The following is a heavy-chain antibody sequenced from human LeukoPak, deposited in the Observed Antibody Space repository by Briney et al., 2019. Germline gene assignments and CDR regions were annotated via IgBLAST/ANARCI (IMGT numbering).Heavy chain of an antibody. CDR1: GYTFTGYY. J-gene: IGHJ4*02. Sequence: GASVKVSCKASGYTFTGYYMHWVRQAPGQGLEWMGRINPNSGGTNYVQKFQGRVTMTRDTSISTAYMELSRLRSDDTAVYYCARGYSSSWYDYWGQGTLVTVSS. CDR3: ARGYSSSWYDY. V-gene: IGHV1-2*06. CDR2: INPNSGGT. D-gene: IGHD6-13*01.